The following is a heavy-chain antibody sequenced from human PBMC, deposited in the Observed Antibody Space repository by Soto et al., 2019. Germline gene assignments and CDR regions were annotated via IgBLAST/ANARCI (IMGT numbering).Heavy chain of an antibody. CDR2: IWYDGSNK. Sequence: WGSLRLSCEASVFPFSSHDMPWVCQAPGKGLEWVAVIWYDGSNKYYADSVKGRFTISRDNSKNTLYLQMNSLRAEDTAVYYCARDQTRVKVFDNRGQGTLVTVYS. D-gene: IGHD2-2*01. CDR1: VFPFSSHD. V-gene: IGHV3-33*08. J-gene: IGHJ4*02. CDR3: ARDQTRVKVFDN.